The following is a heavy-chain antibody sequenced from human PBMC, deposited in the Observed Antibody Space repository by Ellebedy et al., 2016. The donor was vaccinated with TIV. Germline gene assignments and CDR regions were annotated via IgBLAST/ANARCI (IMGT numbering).Heavy chain of an antibody. CDR2: INPSGGST. D-gene: IGHD6-6*01. J-gene: IGHJ6*02. Sequence: AASVKVSCKASGYTFTSYYMHWVRQAPGQGLEWMGIINPSGGSTSYAQKFQGRVTMTRDTSTSTVYMELSSLRSEDTAVYYCARESIAARSYYYGMDVWGQGTTVTVSS. CDR1: GYTFTSYY. CDR3: ARESIAARSYYYGMDV. V-gene: IGHV1-46*01.